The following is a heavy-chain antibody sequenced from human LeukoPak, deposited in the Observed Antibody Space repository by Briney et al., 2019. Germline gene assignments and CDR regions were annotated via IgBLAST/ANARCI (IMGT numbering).Heavy chain of an antibody. CDR1: GGSVSSSNYY. Sequence: SETLSLTCTVSGGSVSSSNYYWGWIRQPPGKGLEWIEIVYYRGSTYYNPSLQSRVTISVDTSKNHFSLNLSSVTAADTAIYYCARRHYSDATDVGGFDYWGQGTLVTVSS. CDR2: VYYRGST. J-gene: IGHJ4*02. V-gene: IGHV4-39*02. CDR3: ARRHYSDATDVGGFDY. D-gene: IGHD3-22*01.